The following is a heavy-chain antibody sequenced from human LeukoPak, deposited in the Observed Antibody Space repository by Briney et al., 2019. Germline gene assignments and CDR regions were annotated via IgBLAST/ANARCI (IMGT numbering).Heavy chain of an antibody. CDR1: GGSISSSSYY. D-gene: IGHD1-7*01. V-gene: IGHV4-39*01. Sequence: SETLSLTCTVSGGSISSSSYYWGWIRQPPGKGLEWIGSIYYSGSTYYNPSPKSRVTISVDTSKNQFSLKLSSVTAADTAVYYCARIHNWNFPYYFDYWGQGTLVTVSS. J-gene: IGHJ4*02. CDR3: ARIHNWNFPYYFDY. CDR2: IYYSGST.